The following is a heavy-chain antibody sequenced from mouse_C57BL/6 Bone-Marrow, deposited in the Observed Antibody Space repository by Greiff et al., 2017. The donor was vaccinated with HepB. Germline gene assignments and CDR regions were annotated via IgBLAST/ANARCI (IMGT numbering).Heavy chain of an antibody. CDR3: ARGDIYYGSSFDY. CDR1: GYTFTSYW. D-gene: IGHD1-1*01. Sequence: QVQLKQPGAELVKPGASVKMSCKASGYTFTSYWITWVKQRPGQGLEWIGDIYPGSGSTNYNEKFKSKATLTVDTSSSTAYMQLSSLTSEDSAVYYCARGDIYYGSSFDYWGQGTTLTVSS. J-gene: IGHJ2*01. V-gene: IGHV1-55*01. CDR2: IYPGSGST.